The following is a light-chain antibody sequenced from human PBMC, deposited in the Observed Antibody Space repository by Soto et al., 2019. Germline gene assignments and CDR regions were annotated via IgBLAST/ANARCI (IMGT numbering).Light chain of an antibody. V-gene: IGLV2-11*01. J-gene: IGLJ3*02. Sequence: QSALTQPRSVSGSPGQSVTISCTGTSNDVGGYNYVSWYQQHPGKAPKVMIYDVTRRPSGVPDRFSGSKSGNTASLTISGLQAEDEADYYCCSYADYSDSWVFGGGTKLTVL. CDR2: DVT. CDR1: SNDVGGYNY. CDR3: CSYADYSDSWV.